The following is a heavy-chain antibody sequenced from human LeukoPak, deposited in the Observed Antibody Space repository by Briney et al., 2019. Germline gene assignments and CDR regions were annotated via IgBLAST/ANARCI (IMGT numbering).Heavy chain of an antibody. CDR2: IRGGGSAI. V-gene: IGHV3-48*03. CDR1: GFMFGSYE. Sequence: GGSLRLSCAASGFMFGSYEMNWVRQAPGKGLEWVSSIRGGGSAIYYADSVRGRFTISSDNAKNSLYLQMNSLRAEDTAVYYCARAPDYYFDLWGRGNLDPVSS. J-gene: IGHJ2*01. CDR3: ARAPDYYFDL. D-gene: IGHD4-11*01.